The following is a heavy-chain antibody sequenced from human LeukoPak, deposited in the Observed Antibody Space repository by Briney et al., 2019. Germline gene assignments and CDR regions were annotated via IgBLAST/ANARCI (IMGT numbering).Heavy chain of an antibody. V-gene: IGHV3-7*01. D-gene: IGHD6-13*01. CDR1: GFTFSSYW. J-gene: IGHJ4*02. CDR2: IKQDGSEK. CDR3: ATEVSAAGTNSFHY. Sequence: QAGGSLRLSCAAAGFTFSSYWMSWVRQAPGKGLEWVANIKQDGSEKYYVDSVKGRFTISRDNAKNSLYLQLSTLRAEDTAVYYCATEVSAAGTNSFHYWGQGTLVTVSS.